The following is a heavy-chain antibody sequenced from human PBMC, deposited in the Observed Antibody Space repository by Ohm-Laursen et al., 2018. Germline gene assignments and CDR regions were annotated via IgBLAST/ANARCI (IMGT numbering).Heavy chain of an antibody. Sequence: ASVKVSCNASGYTFTSYDINWVRQAPGQGLEWMGWMNPNSGNTGYAQKFKGRVTMTRNTSISTAYMELSSLRSEDTAVYYCARVLQFLEWSYYYYGMDVWGQGTTVTVSS. CDR2: MNPNSGNT. J-gene: IGHJ6*02. CDR1: GYTFTSYD. D-gene: IGHD3-3*01. CDR3: ARVLQFLEWSYYYYGMDV. V-gene: IGHV1-8*01.